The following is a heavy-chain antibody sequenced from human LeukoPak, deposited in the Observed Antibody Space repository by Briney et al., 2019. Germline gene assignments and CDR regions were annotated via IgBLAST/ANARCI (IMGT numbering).Heavy chain of an antibody. D-gene: IGHD3-16*02. J-gene: IGHJ4*02. V-gene: IGHV3-48*03. CDR2: ISSSGSPI. CDR3: ARGSFLITFGGFIG. Sequence: GSLRLSCAASGFTFSSYAMHWVRQAPGKGLEWVSYISSSGSPIYYADSVKGRFTISRDNAKNSLFLQMNSLRAEDTAVYYCARGSFLITFGGFIGWGQGTLVTVSS. CDR1: GFTFSSYA.